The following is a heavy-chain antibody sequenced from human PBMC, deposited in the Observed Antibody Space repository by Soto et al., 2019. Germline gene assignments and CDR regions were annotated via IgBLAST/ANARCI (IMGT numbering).Heavy chain of an antibody. D-gene: IGHD4-17*01. V-gene: IGHV3-48*03. CDR3: ARVQGFYGGNSGYFDL. CDR2: ISSSGSTI. J-gene: IGHJ2*01. CDR1: GFTFSSYE. Sequence: PVGSLRLSCAASGFTFSSYEVNWVRQAPGKGLEWVSYISSSGSTIYYADSVKGRFTISRDNAKNSLYLQMNSLRAEDTAVYYCARVQGFYGGNSGYFDLWGRGTLVTVSS.